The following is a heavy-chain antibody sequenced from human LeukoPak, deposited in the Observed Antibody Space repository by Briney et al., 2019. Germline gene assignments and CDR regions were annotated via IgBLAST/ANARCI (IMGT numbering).Heavy chain of an antibody. J-gene: IGHJ6*03. V-gene: IGHV3-7*01. CDR2: IKQDGSEK. CDR1: EFIFSSYW. CDR3: ARDLPPAGPTYYYYMDV. D-gene: IGHD6-19*01. Sequence: GGSLRLSCAASEFIFSSYWMSWVRQAPGKGLEWVANIKQDGSEKYYVDSVKGRFTISRDNAKNSLYLQMNSLRAEDRAVYYCARDLPPAGPTYYYYMDVWGKGTTVTVSS.